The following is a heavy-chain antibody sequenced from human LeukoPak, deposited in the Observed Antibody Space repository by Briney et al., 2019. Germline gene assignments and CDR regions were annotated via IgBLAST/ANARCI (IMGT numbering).Heavy chain of an antibody. D-gene: IGHD2-21*02. CDR2: IYYSGST. CDR3: AVTYASPHIIDY. J-gene: IGHJ4*02. Sequence: SQTLSLTCTVSGGSISSGGYYWSWLRQHPGKGLEWIGYIYYSGSTHYNPSLKSRVTISVDTSKNQFSLKLSSVTAADTAVYYCAVTYASPHIIDYWGQGTLVTVSS. V-gene: IGHV4-31*03. CDR1: GGSISSGGYY.